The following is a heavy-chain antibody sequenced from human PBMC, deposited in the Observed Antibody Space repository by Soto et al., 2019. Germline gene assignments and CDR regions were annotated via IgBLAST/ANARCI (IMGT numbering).Heavy chain of an antibody. CDR2: IYYNGNT. J-gene: IGHJ5*02. D-gene: IGHD6-6*01. CDR1: GGSISSGGYY. V-gene: IGHV4-31*03. Sequence: SETLSLTCTVSGGSISSGGYYWSWIRQHPGKGLEWIGYIYYNGNTYYNPSLKSRITISLDTSKNQFSLKLTSVTAADTAVYYCAGGSSKSWFDHWGQGTLVTVSS. CDR3: AGGSSKSWFDH.